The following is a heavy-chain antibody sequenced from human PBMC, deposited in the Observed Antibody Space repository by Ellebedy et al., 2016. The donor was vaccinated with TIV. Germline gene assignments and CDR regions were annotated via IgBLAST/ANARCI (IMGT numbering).Heavy chain of an antibody. CDR1: GFTFSSYA. J-gene: IGHJ4*02. V-gene: IGHV3-23*01. CDR3: ARGGTLANSGKDY. D-gene: IGHD3-16*01. CDR2: ISGSGGST. Sequence: GGSLRLSXAASGFTFSSYAMSWVRQAPGKGLEWVSAISGSGGSTYYADSVKGRFTISRDNAKNSLYLQMNSLRAEDTAVYYCARGGTLANSGKDYWGQGTLVTVSS.